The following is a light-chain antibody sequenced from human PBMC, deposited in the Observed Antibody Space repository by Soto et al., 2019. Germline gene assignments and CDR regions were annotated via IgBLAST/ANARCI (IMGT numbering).Light chain of an antibody. J-gene: IGKJ4*01. CDR1: QGISSA. V-gene: IGKV1-13*02. CDR2: DAS. Sequence: AIQLTQSPSSLSASVGDRVTITCRASQGISSALAWYQQKPGKAPKLLIYDASSLESGVPSRFSGSGSGTDFTLTISSLQLEDFATYYCQQFNSYPLALTFGGGTKVEIK. CDR3: QQFNSYPLALT.